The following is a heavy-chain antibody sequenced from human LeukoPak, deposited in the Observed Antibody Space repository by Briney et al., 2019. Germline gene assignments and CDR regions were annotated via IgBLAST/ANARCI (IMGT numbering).Heavy chain of an antibody. Sequence: GGSLRLSCAASGFTFSSYGMHWVRQAPGKGLEWVAVISYDGSNKYYADSVKGRFTISRDNSKNTLYLQMNSLRAEDTAVYYCARVNGYYYGSGSYYMDYWGQGTLVTVSS. CDR3: ARVNGYYYGSGSYYMDY. CDR1: GFTFSSYG. CDR2: ISYDGSNK. D-gene: IGHD3-10*01. J-gene: IGHJ4*02. V-gene: IGHV3-30*03.